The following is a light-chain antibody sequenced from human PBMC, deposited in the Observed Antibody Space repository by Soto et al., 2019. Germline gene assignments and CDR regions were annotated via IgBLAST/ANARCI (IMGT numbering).Light chain of an antibody. V-gene: IGLV2-14*02. CDR2: EVY. Sequence: QSALTQPASVSGSPGQSITISCTGTSSDVGSYNLVSWYQQYPGTAPKLMIYEVYKRPSGVPDRFSGSKSGNTASLTVSGLQAEDEADYYCSSYAGSNTVRWVFGGGTKLTVL. CDR1: SSDVGSYNL. CDR3: SSYAGSNTVRWV. J-gene: IGLJ3*02.